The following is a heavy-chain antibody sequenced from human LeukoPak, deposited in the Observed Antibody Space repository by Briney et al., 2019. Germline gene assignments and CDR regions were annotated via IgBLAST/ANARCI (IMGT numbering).Heavy chain of an antibody. CDR3: AKDTPGFGGDDFVH. J-gene: IGHJ4*02. V-gene: IGHV3-30*02. D-gene: IGHD3-10*01. CDR2: IRSDGNDK. CDR1: GFTFRTYA. Sequence: GGSLRLSCAASGFTFRTYAMHWVRQAPGKGLEWVSFIRSDGNDKFYADSVKGRFTISRDNSKDTLYLQMNSLRTEDTAVYYWAKDTPGFGGDDFVHWGQGTLVTVSS.